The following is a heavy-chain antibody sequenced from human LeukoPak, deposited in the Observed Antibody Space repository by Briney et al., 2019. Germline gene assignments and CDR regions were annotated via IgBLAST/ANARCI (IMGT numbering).Heavy chain of an antibody. V-gene: IGHV4-4*07. J-gene: IGHJ4*02. CDR2: IHTSGST. D-gene: IGHD2-2*01. CDR3: ARDFGCSSTSCYANYFDY. Sequence: PSETLSLTCTVSGGSISSYYWSWIRQPAGKGLEWIGRIHTSGSTNYNPSLKSRVTMSGDTSKNQFSLKLSSVTAADTAVYYCARDFGCSSTSCYANYFDYWGQGTLVTVSS. CDR1: GGSISSYY.